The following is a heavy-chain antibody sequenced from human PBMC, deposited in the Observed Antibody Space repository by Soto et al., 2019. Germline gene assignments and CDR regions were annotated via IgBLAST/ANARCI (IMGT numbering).Heavy chain of an antibody. J-gene: IGHJ4*02. CDR2: INHSGST. CDR3: APRVTMVRGAYFDY. CDR1: CGSFSGYY. V-gene: IGHV4-34*01. D-gene: IGHD3-10*01. Sequence: SETLSLTCAVYCGSFSGYYWSWIRQPPGKGLEWIGEINHSGSTNYNPSLKSRVTISIDTSKNQFSLKLSSVTAADTAMYYCAPRVTMVRGAYFDYWGQGTLVTVSS.